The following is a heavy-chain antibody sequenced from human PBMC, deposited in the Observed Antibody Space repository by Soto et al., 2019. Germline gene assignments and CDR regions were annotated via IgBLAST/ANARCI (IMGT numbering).Heavy chain of an antibody. J-gene: IGHJ5*02. D-gene: IGHD3-10*01. V-gene: IGHV1-18*01. Sequence: QVQLVQSGAEVKKPGASVKVSCKASGYTFTSYGISWVRQAPGQGLEWMGWISAYNGNTNYAQKLQGRVTMTTDTSTRTAYMELRSLRSDDTAVYYCARDRSFGLDLWFGGDGFDPWGQGTLVTVSS. CDR1: GYTFTSYG. CDR3: ARDRSFGLDLWFGGDGFDP. CDR2: ISAYNGNT.